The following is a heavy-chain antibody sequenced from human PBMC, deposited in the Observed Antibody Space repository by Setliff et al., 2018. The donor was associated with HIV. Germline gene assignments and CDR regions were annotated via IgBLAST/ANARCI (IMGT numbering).Heavy chain of an antibody. V-gene: IGHV4-4*09. CDR1: GGSMTNY. CDR2: IHTSGST. J-gene: IGHJ3*02. D-gene: IGHD2-8*01. Sequence: SETLSLTCTVSGGSMTNYWSWIRQPPGKGLEFIGHIHTSGSTIYNPSLKSRLTITIDTSRNQFSLKLTSVTAADTAVYYCAKFYCPHGVCYGFDIWGQGTMVTVSS. CDR3: AKFYCPHGVCYGFDI.